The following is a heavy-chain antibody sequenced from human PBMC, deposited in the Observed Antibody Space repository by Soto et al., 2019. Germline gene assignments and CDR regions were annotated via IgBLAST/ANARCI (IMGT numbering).Heavy chain of an antibody. Sequence: GESLKISCKGSGYNFAGYWIAWVRQMPGKGLELMGIIYPSDSDTRYRPSFQGQVTISADKSISSAYLQWSSLRASDTAMYYCATGGVSTRTFDYWGQGTPVTVSS. CDR2: IYPSDSDT. V-gene: IGHV5-51*01. J-gene: IGHJ4*02. D-gene: IGHD3-3*01. CDR3: ATGGVSTRTFDY. CDR1: GYNFAGYW.